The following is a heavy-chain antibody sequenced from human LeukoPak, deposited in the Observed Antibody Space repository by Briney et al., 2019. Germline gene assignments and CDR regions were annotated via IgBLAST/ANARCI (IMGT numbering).Heavy chain of an antibody. Sequence: ASVKVSCKASGYTFTGHYMHWVRQAPGQGLEWMAWINPNSGGTNYAQKFQGRVTMTRDTSISTAYMELSRLTSDDTAVYYCARGMGSGSYSAAYYFDYWGQGTLVTVSS. J-gene: IGHJ4*02. D-gene: IGHD3-22*01. CDR2: INPNSGGT. V-gene: IGHV1-2*02. CDR1: GYTFTGHY. CDR3: ARGMGSGSYSAAYYFDY.